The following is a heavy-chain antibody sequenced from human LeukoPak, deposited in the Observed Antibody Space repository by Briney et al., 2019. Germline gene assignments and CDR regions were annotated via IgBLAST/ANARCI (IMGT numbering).Heavy chain of an antibody. CDR1: GFTFSSYA. CDR2: ISESGGST. V-gene: IGHV3-23*01. J-gene: IGHJ4*02. CDR3: ATSRSLDY. Sequence: GGSLRLSCAASGFTFSSYAMTWVRQAPGKGLEWVSSISESGGSTFYADSVKGRFTISRDNSKNTLYLQLNSLRAEDTAEYYCATSRSLDYWGQGTLVTVSS.